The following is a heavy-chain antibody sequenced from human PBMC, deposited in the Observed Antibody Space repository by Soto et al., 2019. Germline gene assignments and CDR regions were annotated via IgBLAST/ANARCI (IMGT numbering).Heavy chain of an antibody. V-gene: IGHV3-30*18. CDR2: ISYDGSNK. D-gene: IGHD6-13*01. J-gene: IGHJ4*02. CDR3: AKDLILAPLRTAHFSSSWYGVDY. CDR1: GFTFSSYG. Sequence: PGGSLRLSCAASGFTFSSYGMHWVRQAPGKGLEWVAVISYDGSNKYYADYVKGRFTISRDNSKNTLYLQMNSLRAEDTAVYYCAKDLILAPLRTAHFSSSWYGVDYWGQGTLVTVSS.